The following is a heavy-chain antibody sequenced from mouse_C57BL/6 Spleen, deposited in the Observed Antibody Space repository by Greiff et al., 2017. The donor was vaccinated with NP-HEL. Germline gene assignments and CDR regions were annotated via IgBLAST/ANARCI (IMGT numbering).Heavy chain of an antibody. J-gene: IGHJ3*01. D-gene: IGHD3-2*02. Sequence: VQLKQSGPGLVKPSQSLSLTCSVTGYSITSGYYWNWIRQFPGNKLEWMGYISYDGSNNYNPSLKNRISITRDTSKNQFFLKLNSVTTEDTATYYCARGRAQATWFAYWGQGTLVTVSA. CDR3: ARGRAQATWFAY. CDR1: GYSITSGYY. CDR2: ISYDGSN. V-gene: IGHV3-6*01.